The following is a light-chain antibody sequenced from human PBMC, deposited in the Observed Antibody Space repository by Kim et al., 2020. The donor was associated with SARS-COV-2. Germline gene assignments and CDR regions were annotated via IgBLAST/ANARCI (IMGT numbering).Light chain of an antibody. Sequence: PGGTVTLTCGSSTGAVTRGHFPYWVQQKPGQAPRTLLYDTNRKHSWTPARFSGSLLGGKAALTLSGAQPEDEADYYCLLYYSGPRVFGTGTKVTVL. CDR1: TGAVTRGHF. V-gene: IGLV7-46*01. CDR2: DTN. CDR3: LLYYSGPRV. J-gene: IGLJ1*01.